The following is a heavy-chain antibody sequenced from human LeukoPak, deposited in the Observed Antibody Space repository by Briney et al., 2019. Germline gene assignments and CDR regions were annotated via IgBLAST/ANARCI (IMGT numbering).Heavy chain of an antibody. CDR2: ISWNSGSI. CDR3: AKDMGPCIAAACWGAFDI. V-gene: IGHV3-9*03. CDR1: GFTFDDYA. D-gene: IGHD6-13*01. Sequence: PGGSLRLSCAASGFTFDDYAMHWVRQAPGKGLEWVSGISWNSGSIGYADSVKGRFTISRDNAKNSLYLQMNSLRAGDMALYYCAKDMGPCIAAACWGAFDIWGQGTMVTVSS. J-gene: IGHJ3*02.